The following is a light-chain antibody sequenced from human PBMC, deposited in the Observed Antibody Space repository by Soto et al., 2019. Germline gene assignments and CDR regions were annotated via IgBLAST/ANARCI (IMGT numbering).Light chain of an antibody. CDR1: QGIRSD. CDR3: LQDYIYPLT. J-gene: IGKJ4*01. V-gene: IGKV1-6*01. Sequence: GDRVTITCRASQGIRSDLGWYQQKPGKAPNLLIYGATSLRSGVPSRFSGSGSGTDFTLTISSLQPEDFATYYCLQDYIYPLTFGGGTKVEMK. CDR2: GAT.